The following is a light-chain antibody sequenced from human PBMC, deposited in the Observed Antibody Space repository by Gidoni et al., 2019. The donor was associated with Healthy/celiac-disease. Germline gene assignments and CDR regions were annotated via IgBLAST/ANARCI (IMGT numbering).Light chain of an antibody. Sequence: QSALTKPASVSGSPGQSITISCTGTSSDVGGYNYVSWYQPHPGKAPKLMIYDVSNRPSGVSNRFSGSKSGNTASLTISGLQAEDEADYYCSSYTSSSTLGFGTGTKVTVL. J-gene: IGLJ1*01. CDR1: SSDVGGYNY. V-gene: IGLV2-14*01. CDR3: SSYTSSSTLG. CDR2: DVS.